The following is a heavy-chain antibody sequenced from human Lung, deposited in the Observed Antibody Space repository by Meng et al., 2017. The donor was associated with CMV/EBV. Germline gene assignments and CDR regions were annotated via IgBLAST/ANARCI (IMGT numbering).Heavy chain of an antibody. Sequence: XVSXKGSGYSFTSYWIGWVRQMPGKGLEWMGIIYPGDSDTRYSPSFQGQVTISADKSISTAYLQWSSLKASDTAMYYCAVAPGWELLGWFDPWGKGPLVTFSS. CDR1: GYSFTSYW. CDR2: IYPGDSDT. CDR3: AVAPGWELLGWFDP. J-gene: IGHJ5*02. D-gene: IGHD1-26*01. V-gene: IGHV5-51*01.